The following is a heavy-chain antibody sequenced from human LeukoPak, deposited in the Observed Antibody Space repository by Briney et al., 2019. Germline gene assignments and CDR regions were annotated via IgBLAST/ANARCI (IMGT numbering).Heavy chain of an antibody. V-gene: IGHV3-23*01. CDR2: ISGSGGST. Sequence: GGSLRLSCAASGFTFSSYAMIWVRQAPGKGLEWVSAISGSGGSTYYADSVKGRFTISRDNSKNTLYLQMNSLRAEDTAVYYCAKHDDVVVPAALDYWGQGTLVTVSS. D-gene: IGHD2-2*01. J-gene: IGHJ4*02. CDR1: GFTFSSYA. CDR3: AKHDDVVVPAALDY.